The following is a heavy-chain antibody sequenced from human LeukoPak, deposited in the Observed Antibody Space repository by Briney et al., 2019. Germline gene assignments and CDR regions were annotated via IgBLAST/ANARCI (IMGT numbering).Heavy chain of an antibody. D-gene: IGHD2-2*01. J-gene: IGHJ5*02. Sequence: SKTLSLTCTVSVGSISSSSSYWGWIRQPPGKGLEWIGSIYYSGSTYYNPSLKSRVTISVDTSKNQFSLKLSSVTAADTAVYYCARIYCSSTSCNGEGFDPWGQGTLVTVSS. CDR1: VGSISSSSSY. CDR3: ARIYCSSTSCNGEGFDP. CDR2: IYYSGST. V-gene: IGHV4-39*01.